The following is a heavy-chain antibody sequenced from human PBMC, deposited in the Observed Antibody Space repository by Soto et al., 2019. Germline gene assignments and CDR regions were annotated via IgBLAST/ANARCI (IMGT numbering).Heavy chain of an antibody. D-gene: IGHD2-15*01. CDR3: ASEFCTGGSCYSRILDY. CDR1: GFTFNTYA. Sequence: GGSLRLSCAASGFTFNTYAMHWVRQSPGKGLEWVAFISSGSDYIYYADSVRGRFTISRDNAESSLFLHMNSLRDDDTALYYCASEFCTGGSCYSRILDYWGHGPLVTVYS. V-gene: IGHV3-21*04. CDR2: ISSGSDYI. J-gene: IGHJ4*01.